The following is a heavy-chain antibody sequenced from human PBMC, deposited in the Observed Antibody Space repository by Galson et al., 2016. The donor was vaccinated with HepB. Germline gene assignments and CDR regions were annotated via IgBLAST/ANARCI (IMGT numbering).Heavy chain of an antibody. V-gene: IGHV1-24*01. CDR1: AYTVTEFS. J-gene: IGHJ4*02. CDR2: FDPDNGET. Sequence: SVKVSCKVSAYTVTEFSIHWVRQGPGKGLEWMGGFDPDNGETVYAQIFQGRVSLTDDISTDTVYLELSSLISEDTAVYYCAVGYFEYWGQGTQVTVSS. CDR3: AVGYFEY.